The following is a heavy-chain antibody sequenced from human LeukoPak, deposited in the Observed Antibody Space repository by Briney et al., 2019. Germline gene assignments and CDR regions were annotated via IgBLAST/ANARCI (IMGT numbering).Heavy chain of an antibody. J-gene: IGHJ6*03. V-gene: IGHV1-8*03. CDR3: ARVRYSYGYYYYYYMDV. D-gene: IGHD5-18*01. CDR1: GATFSSST. Sequence: GASVKVSCKASGATFSSSTINWVRQATGQGLEWMGWMNPNSGNTGYAQKFQGRVTITRNTSISTAYMELSSLRSEDTAVYYCARVRYSYGYYYYYYMDVWGKGTTVTVSS. CDR2: MNPNSGNT.